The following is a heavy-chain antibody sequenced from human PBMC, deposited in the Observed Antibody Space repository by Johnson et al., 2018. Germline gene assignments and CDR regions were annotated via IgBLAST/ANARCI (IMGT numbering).Heavy chain of an antibody. CDR3: ARDGGRYYYYYYMDV. Sequence: QVQLVQSGGGVVQPGRSLRLSCAASGFTFSSYAMHWARQAPGKGLEWVAVISYDGSNKYYAESVKGRFTISRDNSKNTLYLQLNSLRAEDTAVYYCARDGGRYYYYYYMDVWGKGTTVTVSS. J-gene: IGHJ6*03. CDR2: ISYDGSNK. D-gene: IGHD3-3*01. V-gene: IGHV3-30-3*01. CDR1: GFTFSSYA.